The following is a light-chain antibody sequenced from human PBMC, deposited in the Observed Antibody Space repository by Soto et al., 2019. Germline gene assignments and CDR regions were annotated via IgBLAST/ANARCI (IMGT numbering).Light chain of an antibody. V-gene: IGKV1-8*01. Sequence: AIRMTQSPSSLSASTGDRVTITCRASQGISSYLAWYQQKPGKAPKLLIYAASTLQSGVPSRFSGSGSGTDFTLTISRLQSEDSATPYCQQYYSYPLTFAGGTKVDIK. CDR1: QGISSY. J-gene: IGKJ4*01. CDR3: QQYYSYPLT. CDR2: AAS.